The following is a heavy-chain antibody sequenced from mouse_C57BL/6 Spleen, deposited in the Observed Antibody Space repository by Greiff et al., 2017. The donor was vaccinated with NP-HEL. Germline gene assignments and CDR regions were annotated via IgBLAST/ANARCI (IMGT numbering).Heavy chain of an antibody. CDR2: IRNKANNHAT. Sequence: EVQLQQSGGGLVQPGGSMKLSCAASGFTFSDAWMDWVRQSPEKGLEWVAEIRNKANNHATYYAESVKGRFTISRDDSKSSVYLQMNSLRAEDTGIYYCTRAGTEAMDYWGQGTSVTVSS. CDR1: GFTFSDAW. CDR3: TRAGTEAMDY. D-gene: IGHD4-1*01. J-gene: IGHJ4*01. V-gene: IGHV6-6*01.